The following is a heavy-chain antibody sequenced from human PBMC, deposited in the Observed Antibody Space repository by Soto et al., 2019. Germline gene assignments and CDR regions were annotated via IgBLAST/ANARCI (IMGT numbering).Heavy chain of an antibody. J-gene: IGHJ4*02. D-gene: IGHD3-10*01. V-gene: IGHV1-2*02. CDR1: GYTFTDYF. CDR3: ARVSLLVRGIRLNYFDY. Sequence: QVQLVQSGAEVRKPGASVKVSCKASGYTFTDYFLHWVRQPPGQGLEWMGWINPNSGGTTYAQKFQGRVTMTRDTSITTAYMEVNRLQSDDTAVYYCARVSLLVRGIRLNYFDYWGQGTLVTASS. CDR2: INPNSGGT.